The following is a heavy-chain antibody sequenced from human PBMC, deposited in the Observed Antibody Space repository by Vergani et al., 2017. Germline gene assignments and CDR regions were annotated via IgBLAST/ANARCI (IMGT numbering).Heavy chain of an antibody. D-gene: IGHD1-26*01. J-gene: IGHJ6*03. V-gene: IGHV4-38-2*01. CDR1: GYSISSGYY. CDR2: IYHSGST. Sequence: QVQLQESGPGLVKPSETLSLTCAVSGYSISSGYYWGWIRQPPGKGLEWIGSIYHSGSTYYNPSLKSRVTISVDTSNNQFSRKLSSVTAADTAVYYCARWNSGTYYPYHYYYMDVWGKGTTVTVSS. CDR3: ARWNSGTYYPYHYYYMDV.